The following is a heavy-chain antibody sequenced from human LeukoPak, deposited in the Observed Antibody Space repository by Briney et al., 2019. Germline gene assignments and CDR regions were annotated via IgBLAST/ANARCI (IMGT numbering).Heavy chain of an antibody. J-gene: IGHJ5*02. V-gene: IGHV4-61*08. CDR1: GGSISSGGYY. Sequence: SETLSLTCTVSGGSISSGGYYWSWIRQPPGKGLEWIGYIYYSGSTNYNPSLKSRVTISVDTSKNQFSLKLSSVTAADTAVYYCARDRQYYYDSSGYPHNWFDPWGQGTLVTVSS. CDR3: ARDRQYYYDSSGYPHNWFDP. CDR2: IYYSGST. D-gene: IGHD3-22*01.